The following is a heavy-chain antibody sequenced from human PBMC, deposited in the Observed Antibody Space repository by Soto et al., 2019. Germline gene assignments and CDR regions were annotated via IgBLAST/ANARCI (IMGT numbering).Heavy chain of an antibody. V-gene: IGHV3-74*03. D-gene: IGHD6-25*01. J-gene: IGHJ4*02. Sequence: EVQLVESGGGLVQPGGSLRLSCAASGFTLSDNWIHWVRRAPGKGLVWVSRINNDGSSVTYAHSVKGRFTLSRDNAKNTWFLQMDSLRVEDTALYYCVRAPEQRPFDYWGQGTLVTVSS. CDR1: GFTLSDNW. CDR2: INNDGSSV. CDR3: VRAPEQRPFDY.